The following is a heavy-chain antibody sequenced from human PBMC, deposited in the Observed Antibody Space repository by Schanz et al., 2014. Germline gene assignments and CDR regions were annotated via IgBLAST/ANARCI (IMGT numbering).Heavy chain of an antibody. D-gene: IGHD2-21*01. V-gene: IGHV3-30*02. Sequence: QVQLVESGGGVVQPGRSLRLSCAASGLTFSSYGMYWVRQAPGKGLEWVAFIRNDGSNKYYADSVKGRFTISRDNSKNTVYLQMHSLRAEDTAVYYCAKGQLLSYYFGNWGQGTLVTVSS. J-gene: IGHJ4*02. CDR2: IRNDGSNK. CDR3: AKGQLLSYYFGN. CDR1: GLTFSSYG.